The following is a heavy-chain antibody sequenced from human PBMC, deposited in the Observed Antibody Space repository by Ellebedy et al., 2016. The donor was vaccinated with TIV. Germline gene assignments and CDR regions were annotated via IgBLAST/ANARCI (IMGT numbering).Heavy chain of an antibody. J-gene: IGHJ4*02. Sequence: SETLSLTCAVYGASLRSYYWSWIRQSPGKGLEWIGEISHSRGTKYNPSLNSRVTISLDASNNQFSLRLSSVTAADTAVYYCAAQTWNYYNWGPGTLVTVSS. CDR2: ISHSRGT. V-gene: IGHV4-34*01. CDR3: AAQTWNYYN. CDR1: GASLRSYY. D-gene: IGHD1-7*01.